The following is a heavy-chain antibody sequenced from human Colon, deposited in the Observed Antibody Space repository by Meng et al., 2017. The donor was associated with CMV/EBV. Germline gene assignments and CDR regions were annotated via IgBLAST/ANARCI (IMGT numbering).Heavy chain of an antibody. J-gene: IGHJ5*02. Sequence: GGSLRLSCAASGFTFSNYYMTWIRQAPGKGLEWISYVSHIGTTVYYADSVQGRFTVSRDNAENSVYLHLTALRGDDTALYYCTRGRIASAGNWLDPWGQGTLVTVSS. CDR3: TRGRIASAGNWLDP. D-gene: IGHD6-13*01. CDR1: GFTFSNYY. CDR2: VSHIGTTV. V-gene: IGHV3-11*04.